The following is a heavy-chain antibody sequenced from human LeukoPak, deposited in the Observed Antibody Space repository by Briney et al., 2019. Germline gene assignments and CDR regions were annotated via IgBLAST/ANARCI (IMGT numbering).Heavy chain of an antibody. CDR3: TRMTTGHDY. D-gene: IGHD4-17*01. J-gene: IGHJ4*02. V-gene: IGHV4-34*01. CDR2: INHSGYT. CDR1: GVSFDGYY. Sequence: SETLSLTCAVSGVSFDGYYWAWVRQTPGKGLEWIGEINHSGYTNDSPSLKSRVTLSIDTSRRQFSLNLRSVTVADAGIYYCTRMTTGHDYWGQGTLVTVSS.